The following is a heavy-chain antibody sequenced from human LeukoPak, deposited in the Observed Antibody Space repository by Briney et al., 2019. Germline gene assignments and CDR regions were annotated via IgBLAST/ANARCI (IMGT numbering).Heavy chain of an antibody. CDR3: ARYTANTAGYSFDF. Sequence: SQTLSLTCAVSGGSISSGDYYWSWIRQPPGKGLEWIATIHHSGVTYYNPSLKSRVTMSVDTSKNQFSLKLASVTAASTAVYYCARYTANTAGYSFDFWGQGALVTVSS. V-gene: IGHV4-30-2*03. CDR2: IHHSGVT. J-gene: IGHJ4*02. D-gene: IGHD3-22*01. CDR1: GGSISSGDYY.